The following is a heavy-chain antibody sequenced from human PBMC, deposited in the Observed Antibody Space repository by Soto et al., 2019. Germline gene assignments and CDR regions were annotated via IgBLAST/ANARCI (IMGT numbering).Heavy chain of an antibody. CDR3: ARDRGYCSSTSCYRAWFDP. CDR1: GGTFSSYA. CDR2: IIPIFGTA. Sequence: QVQLVQSGAEVKKPGSSVKVSCKASGGTFSSYAISWVRQAPGQGLEWMGGIIPIFGTANYAQKFQGRVTITADKSTSTAYMELSSLRSEDTAVYYCARDRGYCSSTSCYRAWFDPWGQGTLVTVSS. D-gene: IGHD2-2*01. V-gene: IGHV1-69*06. J-gene: IGHJ5*02.